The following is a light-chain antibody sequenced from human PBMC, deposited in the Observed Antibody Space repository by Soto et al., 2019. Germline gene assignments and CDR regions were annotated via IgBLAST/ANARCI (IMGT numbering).Light chain of an antibody. J-gene: IGKJ4*01. V-gene: IGKV3-11*01. CDR3: QQRRNWPT. Sequence: EIELTQSPGTLSLSPGERASLSCRASQSVTSNYLAWYQHKPGQAPRLLIYDASNRATGIPARFSGSGSGTDFTLTISSLEPEDFAVYYCQQRRNWPTFGGGDQGGYQ. CDR2: DAS. CDR1: QSVTSNY.